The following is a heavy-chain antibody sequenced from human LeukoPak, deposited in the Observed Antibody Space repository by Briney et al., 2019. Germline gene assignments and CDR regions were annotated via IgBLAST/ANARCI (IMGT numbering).Heavy chain of an antibody. J-gene: IGHJ4*02. Sequence: SSETLSLTCAVCGGSFSGYYWSWIRQPPGKGLECIGEINHSGSTNYNPSLKSRVTISVDTSKNQFSLKLSSVTAADTAVYYCARGTMTTVTYYFDYWGQGTLVTVSS. CDR1: GGSFSGYY. V-gene: IGHV4-34*01. CDR3: ARGTMTTVTYYFDY. D-gene: IGHD4-17*01. CDR2: INHSGST.